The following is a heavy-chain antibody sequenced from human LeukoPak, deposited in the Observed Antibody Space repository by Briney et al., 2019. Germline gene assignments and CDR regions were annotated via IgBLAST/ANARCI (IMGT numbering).Heavy chain of an antibody. J-gene: IGHJ4*02. CDR3: ARSYYDSSGYGTSGDFDY. CDR1: GGSISSGGYY. V-gene: IGHV4-31*03. Sequence: SQTLSLTCTVSGGSISSGGYYWSWIRQHPGKGLEWIGYIYYSGSTYYNPSLKSRVTISVDTSKNQFSLKLSSVTAADTAVYYCARSYYDSSGYGTSGDFDYWGQGTLVTVSS. CDR2: IYYSGST. D-gene: IGHD3-22*01.